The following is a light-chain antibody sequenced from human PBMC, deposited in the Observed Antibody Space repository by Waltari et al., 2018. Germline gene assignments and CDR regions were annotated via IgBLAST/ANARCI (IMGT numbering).Light chain of an antibody. CDR3: QQRRNWPLT. V-gene: IGKV3-11*01. CDR1: QSVGTY. J-gene: IGKJ4*01. Sequence: EIVLTQSPAILSFSPGERATLSCRASQSVGTYLARYQQRPGQSPRLHIYDASYRATVIPARLIGSGSETHFTLTISSVQPEDFAVYYCQQRRNWPLTFGGGTTVQI. CDR2: DAS.